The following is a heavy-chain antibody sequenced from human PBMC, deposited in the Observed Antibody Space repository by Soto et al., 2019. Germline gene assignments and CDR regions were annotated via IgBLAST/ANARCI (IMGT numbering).Heavy chain of an antibody. V-gene: IGHV4-4*02. CDR2: IYHNGRS. CDR1: GGSISSINW. Sequence: SETLSLTCGVSGGSISSINWWSWVRQTPGKGLEWIGEIYHNGRSNYNPSLKSRVTLSIDTSKNQFFFNLTTVTAADTAVYYCARSQEVVPTHAFDPWGQGTLVTVSS. J-gene: IGHJ5*02. CDR3: ARSQEVVPTHAFDP. D-gene: IGHD2-15*01.